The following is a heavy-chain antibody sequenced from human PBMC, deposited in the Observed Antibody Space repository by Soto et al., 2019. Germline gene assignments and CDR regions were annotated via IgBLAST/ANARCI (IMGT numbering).Heavy chain of an antibody. D-gene: IGHD5-18*01. CDR3: ARGDSSTRDYYYYYGMDV. Sequence: SVKVSCKASGGTFSSYAISWVRQAPGQGLEWMGGVIPIFGTANYAQKFQGRVTITADESTSTAYMELSSLRSEDTAVYYCARGDSSTRDYYYYYGMDVWGQGTTVTVSS. V-gene: IGHV1-69*13. CDR1: GGTFSSYA. J-gene: IGHJ6*02. CDR2: VIPIFGTA.